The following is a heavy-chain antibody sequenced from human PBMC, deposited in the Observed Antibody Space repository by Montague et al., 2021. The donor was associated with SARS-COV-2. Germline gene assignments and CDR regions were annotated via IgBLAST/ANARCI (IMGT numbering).Heavy chain of an antibody. CDR1: GGSFSGYY. J-gene: IGHJ5*02. CDR3: AGAYCGGDCHVGP. V-gene: IGHV4-34*01. Sequence: SETLSLTCAVYGGSFSGYYWSWIRQPPGKGLEWIGEINHSGSTNYNPSLKSRVTISVDTSKNQFSLKLSSVTAADTAVYYCAGAYCGGDCHVGPWGQGILVTVSS. CDR2: INHSGST. D-gene: IGHD2-21*02.